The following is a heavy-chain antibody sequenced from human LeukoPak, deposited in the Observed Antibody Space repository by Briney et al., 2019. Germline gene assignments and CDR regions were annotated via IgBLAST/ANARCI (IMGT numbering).Heavy chain of an antibody. CDR3: AREGAVAGTDFDY. V-gene: IGHV1-46*01. D-gene: IGHD6-19*01. CDR2: INPSGGST. Sequence: ASVTVSCKASGYTFTIYYMHWVRQAPGQGLEWMGIINPSGGSTSYAQKFQGRVTMTRDTSTSTVYMELSSLRSEDTAVYYCAREGAVAGTDFDYWGQGTLVTVSS. CDR1: GYTFTIYY. J-gene: IGHJ4*02.